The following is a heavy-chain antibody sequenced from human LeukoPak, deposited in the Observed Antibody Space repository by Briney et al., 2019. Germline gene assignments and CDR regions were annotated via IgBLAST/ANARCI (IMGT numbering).Heavy chain of an antibody. J-gene: IGHJ6*02. CDR3: ARDTGYYDSSGYYFLLRYYYGMDV. CDR1: GYTFTSYY. V-gene: IGHV1-46*01. Sequence: ASVKVSCKASGYTFTSYYIHWVRQAPGQGLEWMGIINPSGGSTSYAQKFQGRVTMTRDTSTSTVYMELSSLRSEDTAVYYCARDTGYYDSSGYYFLLRYYYGMDVWGQGTTVTVSS. D-gene: IGHD3-22*01. CDR2: INPSGGST.